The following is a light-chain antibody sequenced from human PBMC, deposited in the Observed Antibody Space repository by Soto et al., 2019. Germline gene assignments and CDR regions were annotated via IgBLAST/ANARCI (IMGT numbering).Light chain of an antibody. CDR3: QQYNNWMYT. CDR2: GAS. CDR1: QSVSSN. V-gene: IGKV3-15*01. Sequence: EIVMTQSPATLSVSPGERATLSCRASQSVSSNLAWYQQKPGQAPRLLIYGASTRATGISARFSGSGSGTEFTLTISSLQSEDFAVYCCQQYNNWMYTFGQGTKLEIK. J-gene: IGKJ2*01.